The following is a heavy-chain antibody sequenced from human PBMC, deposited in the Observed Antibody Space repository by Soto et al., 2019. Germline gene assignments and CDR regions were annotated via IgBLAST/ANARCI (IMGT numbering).Heavy chain of an antibody. Sequence: PGQSLKISCKGSGYSFTRYWIGWLRQMPGRGLEWMGFIYPDDSETSYSPSFQAQVTISAEKSISTAYLQWSCLKASDAAMYYCARGVYNYGMREYGYNWFDAWGQGTLVTVSS. D-gene: IGHD3-10*01. V-gene: IGHV5-51*01. CDR1: GYSFTRYW. CDR2: IYPDDSET. CDR3: ARGVYNYGMREYGYNWFDA. J-gene: IGHJ5*02.